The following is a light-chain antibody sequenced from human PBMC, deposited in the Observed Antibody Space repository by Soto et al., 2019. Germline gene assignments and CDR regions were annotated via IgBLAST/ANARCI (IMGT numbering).Light chain of an antibody. CDR3: QSYDSSLSASRAI. Sequence: QSALTQPPSVSGAPGQRVTISCTGSSSNIGAGYDVHWYQQLPGTAPKLLIYGNNNRPSGVPDRFSGSKSGTSASLAITGLQAEDEADYYCQSYDSSLSASRAIFGGGTKVTVL. CDR1: SSNIGAGYD. J-gene: IGLJ2*01. V-gene: IGLV1-40*01. CDR2: GNN.